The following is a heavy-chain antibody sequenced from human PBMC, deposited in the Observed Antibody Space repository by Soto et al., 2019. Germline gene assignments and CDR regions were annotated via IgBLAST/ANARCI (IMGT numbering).Heavy chain of an antibody. Sequence: QLQLQESGSGLVKPSQTLSLTCAVSGASISSGGYSWSWIRQPAGKGLEWIGYMYQSERTYYNSSVKSRVTISVDRSKNQFSLKLSSVTAADTAMYYCARARYCSGGSCYSDYWGQGILVTVSS. CDR3: ARARYCSGGSCYSDY. CDR1: GASISSGGYS. CDR2: MYQSERT. D-gene: IGHD2-15*01. J-gene: IGHJ4*02. V-gene: IGHV4-30-2*01.